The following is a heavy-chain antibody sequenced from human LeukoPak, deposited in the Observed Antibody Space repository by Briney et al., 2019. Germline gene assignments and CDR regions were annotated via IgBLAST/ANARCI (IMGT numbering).Heavy chain of an antibody. J-gene: IGHJ4*02. CDR3: ATRANSDGYNLGY. D-gene: IGHD5-24*01. V-gene: IGHV3-23*01. CDR1: GFTFSSYA. Sequence: PGGSLRLSCAASGFTFSSYAMGWVRQAPGKGLEWVSLIDYGSGGSHDADSVKGRFTISRDNSKNTLYLQMNSLRAEDTAVYYCATRANSDGYNLGYWGQGTLVTVSS. CDR2: IDYGSGGS.